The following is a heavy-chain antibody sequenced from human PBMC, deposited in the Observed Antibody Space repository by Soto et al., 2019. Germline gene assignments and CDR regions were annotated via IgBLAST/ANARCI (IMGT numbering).Heavy chain of an antibody. CDR2: ITPIFGTA. V-gene: IGHV1-69*13. J-gene: IGHJ6*02. Sequence: GASVKVSCKASGGTFSSYAISWVRQAPGQGLEWMGGITPIFGTANYAQKFQGRVTITADESTSTAYMELSSLRSEDTAVYYCARVGGTYYYYYGMDVWGQGTTVTVSS. CDR1: GGTFSSYA. CDR3: ARVGGTYYYYYGMDV. D-gene: IGHD1-1*01.